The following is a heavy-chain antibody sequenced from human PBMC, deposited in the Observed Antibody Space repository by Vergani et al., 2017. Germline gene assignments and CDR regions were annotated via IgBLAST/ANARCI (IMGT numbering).Heavy chain of an antibody. Sequence: EVQLVESGGQLVQPGGSLRLSCAASSFSVSSHYMTWVRQAPGKGLEWVSTINIGGRTSYADSVKGRLTLTRDDSKNTLHLQMNSLRPEDTAVYYCARGMTTETTDLDGFDIWGQGTMVSVSS. J-gene: IGHJ3*02. V-gene: IGHV3-66*02. CDR1: SFSVSSHY. CDR3: ARGMTTETTDLDGFDI. D-gene: IGHD4-17*01. CDR2: INIGGRT.